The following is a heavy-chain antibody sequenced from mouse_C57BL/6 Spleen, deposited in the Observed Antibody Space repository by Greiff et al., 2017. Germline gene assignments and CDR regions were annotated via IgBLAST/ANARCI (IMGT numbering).Heavy chain of an antibody. V-gene: IGHV1-69*01. D-gene: IGHD2-2*01. J-gene: IGHJ3*01. CDR2: IDPSDSYT. CDR1: GYTFTSYW. Sequence: VQLQQPGAELVMPGASVKLSCKASGYTFTSYWMHWVKQRPGQGLEWIGEIDPSDSYTNYNQKFKGKSTLTVDKSSSTAYMQLSSLTSEDSAVYYCARRGGNGYDAWFAYWGQGTLVTVSA. CDR3: ARRGGNGYDAWFAY.